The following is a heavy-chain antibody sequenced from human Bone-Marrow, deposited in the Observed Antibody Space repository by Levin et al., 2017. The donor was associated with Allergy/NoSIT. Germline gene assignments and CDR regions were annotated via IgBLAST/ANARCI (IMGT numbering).Heavy chain of an antibody. CDR2: IIPIFGTA. Sequence: KISCKASGGTFSSYAISWVRQAPGQGLEWMGGIIPIFGTANYAQKFQGRVTITADESTSTAYMELSSLRSEDTAVYYCARGLWFRDAFDIWGQGTMVTVSS. CDR1: GGTFSSYA. D-gene: IGHD3-10*01. CDR3: ARGLWFRDAFDI. V-gene: IGHV1-69*01. J-gene: IGHJ3*02.